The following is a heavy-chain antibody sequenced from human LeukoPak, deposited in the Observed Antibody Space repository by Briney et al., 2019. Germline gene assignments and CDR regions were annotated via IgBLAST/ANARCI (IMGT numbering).Heavy chain of an antibody. CDR2: ISYDGSNK. Sequence: GGSLRLSCAASGFTFSSYAMHWVRQAPGKGLEWVAVISYDGSNKYYADSVKGRFTISRDNSKNTLYLQMNSLRAEDTAVYYCARDLPGGALSYYYYGMDVWGQGTTVTVSS. J-gene: IGHJ6*02. CDR3: ARDLPGGALSYYYYGMDV. CDR1: GFTFSSYA. D-gene: IGHD2-15*01. V-gene: IGHV3-30-3*01.